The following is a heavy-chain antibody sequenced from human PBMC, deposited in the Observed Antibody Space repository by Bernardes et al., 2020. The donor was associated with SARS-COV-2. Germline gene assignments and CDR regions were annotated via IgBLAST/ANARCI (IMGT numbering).Heavy chain of an antibody. Sequence: GGSLRPSRAASGFTFSSYSMNWVRQAPGKGLEWVSYISSSSSTIYYADSVKGRFTISRDNAKNSLYLQMNSLRAEDTAVYYCARDHYCRSTSCYQGTEFDYWGQTTLVTVSS. V-gene: IGHV3-48*04. CDR2: ISSSSSTI. D-gene: IGHD2-2*01. J-gene: IGHJ4*02. CDR3: ARDHYCRSTSCYQGTEFDY. CDR1: GFTFSSYS.